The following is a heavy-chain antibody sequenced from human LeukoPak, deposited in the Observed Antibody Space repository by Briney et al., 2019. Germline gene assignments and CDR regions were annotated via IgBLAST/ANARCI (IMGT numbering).Heavy chain of an antibody. V-gene: IGHV4-38-2*02. Sequence: SETLSLTCVVSGYAISSGHYWGWIRQSPGKGLEWIGSFYAGGSIYYNASLKSRVTIVEDTSRNQFSLKMTSVTAADTAVYYCTREVVEVPTAVIDYWGQGALVTVSS. J-gene: IGHJ4*02. CDR1: GYAISSGHY. CDR2: FYAGGSI. D-gene: IGHD1-26*01. CDR3: TREVVEVPTAVIDY.